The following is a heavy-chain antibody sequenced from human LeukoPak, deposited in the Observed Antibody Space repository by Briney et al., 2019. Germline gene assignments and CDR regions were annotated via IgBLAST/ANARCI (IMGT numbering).Heavy chain of an antibody. D-gene: IGHD6-19*01. CDR1: GFTFSSYA. J-gene: IGHJ6*03. V-gene: IGHV3-23*01. CDR3: AKGVYSSGWYSYYYMDV. CDR2: ISGSGGST. Sequence: GGSKRLSCAASGFTFSSYAMSWIRQAPGKGLEWVSAISGSGGSTYYADSVKGRFTISRDNSKNTLYLQMNSLRAEDTAVYYCAKGVYSSGWYSYYYMDVWGKGTTVTVSS.